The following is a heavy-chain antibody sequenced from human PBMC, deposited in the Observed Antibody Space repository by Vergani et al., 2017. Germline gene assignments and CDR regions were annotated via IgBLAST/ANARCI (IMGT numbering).Heavy chain of an antibody. V-gene: IGHV3-64D*06. D-gene: IGHD3-3*01. J-gene: IGHJ4*02. CDR1: GFTFSSYA. Sequence: EVQLVESGGGLVQPGGSLRLSCSASGFTFSSYAMHWVRPAPGKGLEYVSAISSNGGSTYYAASVKGRFTISRDNSKNTLYLKMSSLRAEDTAVYYCVKDQSPSHYDFWSVSLLSWGQGTLVTVSS. CDR3: VKDQSPSHYDFWSVSLLS. CDR2: ISSNGGST.